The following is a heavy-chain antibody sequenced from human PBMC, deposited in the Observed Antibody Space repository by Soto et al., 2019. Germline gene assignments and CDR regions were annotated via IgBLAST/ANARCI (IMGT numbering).Heavy chain of an antibody. V-gene: IGHV3-23*01. D-gene: IGHD2-15*01. CDR1: GFTFSSYA. J-gene: IGHJ4*02. CDR3: AKDSGQYCSGGSCYPYYFDY. CDR2: ISGSGGST. Sequence: GGSLRLSCAASGFTFSSYAMSWVRQAPGKGLECVSAISGSGGSTYYADSVKGRFTISRDNSKNTLYLQMNSLRAEDTAVYYCAKDSGQYCSGGSCYPYYFDYWGQGTLVTVSS.